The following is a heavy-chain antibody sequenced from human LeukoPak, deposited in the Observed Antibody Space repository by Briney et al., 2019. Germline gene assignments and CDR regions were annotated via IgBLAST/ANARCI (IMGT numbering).Heavy chain of an antibody. V-gene: IGHV4-38-2*02. J-gene: IGHJ4*02. CDR3: AREYSYCSGGSCLDYFDY. CDR2: IYHSGST. CDR1: GHSISSGHY. D-gene: IGHD2-15*01. Sequence: SETLSLTCTVSGHSISSGHYWGWIRQPPGKGLEWIGSIYHSGSTYYNPSLKSRVTISVDTSKNQFSLKLSSVTAADTAVYYCAREYSYCSGGSCLDYFDYWGQGTLVTVSS.